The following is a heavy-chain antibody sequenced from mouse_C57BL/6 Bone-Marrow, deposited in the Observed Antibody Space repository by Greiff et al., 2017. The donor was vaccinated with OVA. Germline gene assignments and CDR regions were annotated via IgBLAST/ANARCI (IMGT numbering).Heavy chain of an antibody. D-gene: IGHD2-2*01. J-gene: IGHJ3*01. V-gene: IGHV5-6*01. CDR1: GFTFSSYG. Sequence: EVQLVESGGDLVKPGGSLKLSCAASGFTFSSYGMSWVRQTPDKRLEWVATISSGGSYTYYPDSVKGRFTISRDNAKNTLYLQMSSLKSEDTAMYYCARDWFWFAYWGQGTLVTVSA. CDR2: ISSGGSYT. CDR3: ARDWFWFAY.